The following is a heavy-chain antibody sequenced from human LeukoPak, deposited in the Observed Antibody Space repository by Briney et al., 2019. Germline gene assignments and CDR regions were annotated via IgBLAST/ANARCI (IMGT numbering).Heavy chain of an antibody. J-gene: IGHJ4*02. CDR1: GFTFSRHS. Sequence: GGSLRLSCAASGFTFSRHSINWVRQAPGKGLEWVSSISSSSSYIYYADSVKGRFTISRDNAKNSLYLQMNSLRAEDTAVYYCARDRCSSISCFALDYWGRGTLVTVSS. D-gene: IGHD2-2*01. CDR2: ISSSSSYI. V-gene: IGHV3-21*01. CDR3: ARDRCSSISCFALDY.